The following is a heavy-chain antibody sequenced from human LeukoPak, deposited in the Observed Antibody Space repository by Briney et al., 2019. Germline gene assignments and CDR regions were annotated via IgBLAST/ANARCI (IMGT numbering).Heavy chain of an antibody. V-gene: IGHV4-59*05. CDR1: GFTFSSYE. J-gene: IGHJ4*02. Sequence: PGGSLRLSCAASGFTFSSYEMNWVRQPPGKGLEWIGRIYSSGSTYYNASLQSRVTISIETSKNQISLRLNSVTAADTAMYYCAKSGGYGLIDYWGQGTLVTVSS. D-gene: IGHD1-26*01. CDR3: AKSGGYGLIDY. CDR2: IYSSGST.